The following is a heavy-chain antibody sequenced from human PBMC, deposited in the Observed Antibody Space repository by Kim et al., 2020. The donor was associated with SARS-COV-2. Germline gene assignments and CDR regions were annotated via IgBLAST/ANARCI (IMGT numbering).Heavy chain of an antibody. Sequence: SETLSLTCAVYGGSFSGYYWSWIRQPPGKGLEWIGEINHSGSTNYNPSLKSRVTISVDTSKNQFSLKLSSVTAADTAVYYCARADGDYWQPLYFDYWGQGTLVTVSS. J-gene: IGHJ4*02. CDR2: INHSGST. D-gene: IGHD4-17*01. CDR1: GGSFSGYY. CDR3: ARADGDYWQPLYFDY. V-gene: IGHV4-34*01.